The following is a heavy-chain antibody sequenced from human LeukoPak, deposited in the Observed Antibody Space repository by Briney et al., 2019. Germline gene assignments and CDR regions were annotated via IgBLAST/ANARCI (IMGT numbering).Heavy chain of an antibody. CDR2: INHSGSS. J-gene: IGHJ6*03. Sequence: SETLSLTCAVYGGSFSGNYWSWIRQPPGKGLEWIGEINHSGSSNYNPSLKSRVTISVDTSKNQFSLKLSSVTAADTAVYYCARSVEGYCSGGSCYSYYYYMDVWGKGTTVTVSS. CDR3: ARSVEGYCSGGSCYSYYYYMDV. D-gene: IGHD2-15*01. CDR1: GGSFSGNY. V-gene: IGHV4-34*01.